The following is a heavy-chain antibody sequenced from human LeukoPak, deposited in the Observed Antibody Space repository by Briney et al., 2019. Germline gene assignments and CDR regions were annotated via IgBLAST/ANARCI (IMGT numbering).Heavy chain of an antibody. V-gene: IGHV4-34*01. Sequence: SETLSLTCAVYGGSFSGYYWSWIRQPPGKGLEWIGEINHSGSTNYNPSLKSRVTISVDTSKNQFSLKLSSVTAADTAVYYCARAYVMSAAATSGDFDYWGQGTLVTVSS. D-gene: IGHD2-15*01. CDR2: INHSGST. J-gene: IGHJ4*02. CDR1: GGSFSGYY. CDR3: ARAYVMSAAATSGDFDY.